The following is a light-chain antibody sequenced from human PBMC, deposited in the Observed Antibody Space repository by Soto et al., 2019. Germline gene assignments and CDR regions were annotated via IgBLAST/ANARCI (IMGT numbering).Light chain of an antibody. V-gene: IGKV1-6*01. Sequence: AIPMTQSPSSLSASVGDRVTINCRASQDIGNELSWYQQKPGKAPKLLIYGAFTLESGVPLRFSGSGSGTDFTLTITSLQPEDFAPYYCLQDNNYSWTFGQGTKVEI. J-gene: IGKJ1*01. CDR3: LQDNNYSWT. CDR2: GAF. CDR1: QDIGNE.